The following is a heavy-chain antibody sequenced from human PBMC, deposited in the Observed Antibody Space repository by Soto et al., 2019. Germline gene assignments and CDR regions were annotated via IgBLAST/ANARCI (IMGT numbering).Heavy chain of an antibody. V-gene: IGHV4-34*01. J-gene: IGHJ5*02. CDR3: ARESGFDP. CDR2: SNHSGST. Sequence: QVQLQQWGAGLLKPSETLSLTCAVYGGSFSGYYWSWIRQPPGKGLEWIGESNHSGSTNYNPSLKSRVPISVDTSKNQFSLKLSSVTAADTAVYYCARESGFDPWGQGTLVTVSS. CDR1: GGSFSGYY.